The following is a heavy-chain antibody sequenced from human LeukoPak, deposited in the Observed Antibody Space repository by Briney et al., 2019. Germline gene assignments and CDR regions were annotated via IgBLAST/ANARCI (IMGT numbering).Heavy chain of an antibody. Sequence: GRSLRLSCAASGFTFSSYAMHWVRQAPGKGLEWVAVISYDGSNKYYADSVKGRFTISRDNSKNTLYLQMNSLRAEDTAVYYCAKALRVVPAAMYFDYWGQGTLVTVSS. J-gene: IGHJ4*02. D-gene: IGHD2-2*01. CDR3: AKALRVVPAAMYFDY. V-gene: IGHV3-30-3*01. CDR1: GFTFSSYA. CDR2: ISYDGSNK.